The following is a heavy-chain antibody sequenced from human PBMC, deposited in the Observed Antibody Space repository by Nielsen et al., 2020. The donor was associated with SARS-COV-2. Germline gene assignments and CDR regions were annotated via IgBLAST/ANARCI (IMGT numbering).Heavy chain of an antibody. CDR1: GGSFSGYY. V-gene: IGHV4-34*01. CDR3: ARRGIAADY. CDR2: INHSGST. Sequence: SETLSLTCAVYGGSFSGYYWSWIRQPPGKGLEWIGEINHSGSTNYNPSLKSRVTISVDTSKNQFSLKLSSVTAADTAVYYCARRGIAADYWGQGTLVTVSS. J-gene: IGHJ4*02. D-gene: IGHD6-13*01.